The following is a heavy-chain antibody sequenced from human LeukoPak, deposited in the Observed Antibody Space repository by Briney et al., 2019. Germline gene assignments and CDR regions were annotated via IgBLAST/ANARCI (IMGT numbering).Heavy chain of an antibody. Sequence: ASVKVSCKASGYTFTSYAMNWVRQAPGQGLEWMGWISAYNGNTNYAQKFQGRVTMTTDTSTSTAYMELRSLRSDDTAVYYCARDKCSGGSCYSNFWGQGTLVTVSS. J-gene: IGHJ4*02. D-gene: IGHD2-15*01. CDR3: ARDKCSGGSCYSNF. V-gene: IGHV1-18*01. CDR2: ISAYNGNT. CDR1: GYTFTSYA.